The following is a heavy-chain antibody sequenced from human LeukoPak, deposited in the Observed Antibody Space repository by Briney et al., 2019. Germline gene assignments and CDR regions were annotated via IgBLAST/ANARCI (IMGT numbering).Heavy chain of an antibody. Sequence: ASVKVSCKASGYTFTSYDINWVRQATGQGLEWMGGIIPIFGTANYAQKFRGRVTITADESTSTAYMELSSLRSEDTAVYYCARTWYCSGGSCYLGAFDIWGQGTMVTVSS. J-gene: IGHJ3*02. CDR1: GYTFTSYD. CDR2: IIPIFGTA. V-gene: IGHV1-69*13. CDR3: ARTWYCSGGSCYLGAFDI. D-gene: IGHD2-15*01.